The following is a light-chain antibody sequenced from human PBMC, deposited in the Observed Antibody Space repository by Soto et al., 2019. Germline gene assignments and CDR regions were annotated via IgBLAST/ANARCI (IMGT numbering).Light chain of an antibody. CDR1: QSISSY. V-gene: IGKV3-15*01. CDR3: QQYNNYPLT. CDR2: NAS. J-gene: IGKJ1*01. Sequence: EVVITQSPSTLSASPGERATISCRASQSISSYLAWYQHKPGQAPTLLIYNASTMATGVPSRFSGSGSGTEFTLTISSLQSVDFAAYYCQQYNNYPLTFGQGTKVDIK.